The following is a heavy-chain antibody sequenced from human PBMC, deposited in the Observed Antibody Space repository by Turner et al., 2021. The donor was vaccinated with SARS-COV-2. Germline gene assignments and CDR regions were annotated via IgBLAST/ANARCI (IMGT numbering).Heavy chain of an antibody. CDR2: ISSSGSTI. D-gene: IGHD2-2*01. CDR1: GFTFSSYE. CDR3: ARDHRPVVVPAAKRAGSYYYGMDV. Sequence: EVQLVESGGGLVQPGGSLRLSCAASGFTFSSYEMNWVRQAPGKGLEWVSYISSSGSTIYYADSVKGRFTISRDNAKNSLYLQMNSLRAEDTAVYYCARDHRPVVVPAAKRAGSYYYGMDVWGQGTTVTVSS. V-gene: IGHV3-48*03. J-gene: IGHJ6*02.